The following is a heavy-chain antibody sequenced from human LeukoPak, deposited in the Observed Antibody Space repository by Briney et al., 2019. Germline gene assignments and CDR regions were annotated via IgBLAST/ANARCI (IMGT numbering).Heavy chain of an antibody. D-gene: IGHD3-10*01. CDR1: GYTFTSYY. J-gene: IGHJ5*02. Sequence: ASLKVSCKASGYTFTSYYMHWVRQAPGQGLEWMGWINPNSGVTHYAQKFQGRVTMTSDTSISTAYMELSRLRSDDTAVYYCARDGIYGSGSYYEISWFDPWGQGTLVTVSS. CDR2: INPNSGVT. CDR3: ARDGIYGSGSYYEISWFDP. V-gene: IGHV1-2*02.